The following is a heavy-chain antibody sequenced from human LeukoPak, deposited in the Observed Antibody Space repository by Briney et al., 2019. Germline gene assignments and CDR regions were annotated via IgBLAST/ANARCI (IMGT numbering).Heavy chain of an antibody. CDR3: ARHGGNYDILTGKRGTNWFDP. CDR2: IYPGDSDT. J-gene: IGHJ5*02. Sequence: GESLKISCKGSGYSFTSYWIGWVRQMPGKGLEWMGIIYPGDSDTRYSPSFQGRVTISADKSISTAYLQWSSLKASDTAMYYCARHGGNYDILTGKRGTNWFDPWGQGTLVTVSS. V-gene: IGHV5-51*01. D-gene: IGHD3-9*01. CDR1: GYSFTSYW.